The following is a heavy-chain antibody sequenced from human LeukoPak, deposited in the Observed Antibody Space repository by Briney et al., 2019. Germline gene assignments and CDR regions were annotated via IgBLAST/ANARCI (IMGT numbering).Heavy chain of an antibody. CDR3: AKVWSKYYDSSDTDD. Sequence: GGSLRLSCAASGFTFSSYAMSWVRQAPGKGLEWVSAISGSGANTYYADSVKGRFTISRDNSKNTLYLQMNSLRAEDTAVYYCAKVWSKYYDSSDTDDWGQGTLVTVSS. D-gene: IGHD3-22*01. J-gene: IGHJ4*02. V-gene: IGHV3-23*01. CDR1: GFTFSSYA. CDR2: ISGSGANT.